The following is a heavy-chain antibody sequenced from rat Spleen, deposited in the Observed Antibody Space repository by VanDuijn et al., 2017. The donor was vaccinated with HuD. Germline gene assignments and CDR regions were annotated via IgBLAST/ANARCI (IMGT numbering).Heavy chain of an antibody. CDR3: TREGFYGGYSGTFDH. D-gene: IGHD1-11*01. Sequence: EVQLVESGGGLVQPGRSLKLSCVASGFTFNNYLMTWIRQAPGKGLEWVASITNTGGSTYYPDSVKGRFTISRDNAESTLYLQMNSLRSEDTATYYCTREGFYGGYSGTFDHWGQGVMVTVSS. J-gene: IGHJ2*01. V-gene: IGHV5-31*01. CDR1: GFTFNNYL. CDR2: ITNTGGST.